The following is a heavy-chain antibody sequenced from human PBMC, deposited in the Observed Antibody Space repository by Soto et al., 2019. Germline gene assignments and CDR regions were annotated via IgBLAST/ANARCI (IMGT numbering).Heavy chain of an antibody. CDR3: AAGEASSRNLAPYYLDF. Sequence: SETLSLTCTVSGGSMRNYFWTWIRQPPGKGLEWIGYIHYSGTTSFFPSYNPSLRSRVTISEDTSKNQFSLKLLSVTTADMAVYFCAAGEASSRNLAPYYLDFWGQGTLVTVSS. CDR2: IHYSGTT. J-gene: IGHJ4*02. D-gene: IGHD6-13*01. CDR1: GGSMRNYF. V-gene: IGHV4-59*01.